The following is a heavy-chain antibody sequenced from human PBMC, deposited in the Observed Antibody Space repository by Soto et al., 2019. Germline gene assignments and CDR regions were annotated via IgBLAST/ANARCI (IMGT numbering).Heavy chain of an antibody. CDR2: INVGNGNT. Sequence: QVQLVQSGAEVKKPGASVKVSCKASGFPFAGNTVLWVRQAPGQGLEWMGWINVGNGNTKLSQKFQGRLTLARDTSASTAYMELSRLRSEDTAVYYCARAFTTTVTILQSWGQGTLVTVAS. D-gene: IGHD4-17*01. V-gene: IGHV1-3*01. CDR1: GFPFAGNT. J-gene: IGHJ5*02. CDR3: ARAFTTTVTILQS.